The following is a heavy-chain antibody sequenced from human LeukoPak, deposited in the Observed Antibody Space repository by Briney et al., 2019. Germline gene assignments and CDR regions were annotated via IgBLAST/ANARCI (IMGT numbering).Heavy chain of an antibody. J-gene: IGHJ5*02. Sequence: ASVKVSCKASGYTFTSYGISWVRQAPGQGLEWMGWISVYNGNTNYAQNLQGRVTITADESTSTAYMELSSLRSEDTAVYYCARECSSEYSSSWSGFDPWGQGTLVTVSS. V-gene: IGHV1-18*01. D-gene: IGHD6-13*01. CDR2: ISVYNGNT. CDR3: ARECSSEYSSSWSGFDP. CDR1: GYTFTSYG.